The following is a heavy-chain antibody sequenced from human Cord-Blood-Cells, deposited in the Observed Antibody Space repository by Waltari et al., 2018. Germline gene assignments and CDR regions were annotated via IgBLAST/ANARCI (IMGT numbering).Heavy chain of an antibody. J-gene: IGHJ4*02. CDR3: ARDRLAVAGRPSYYFDY. Sequence: QVQLVQSGAEVKKPGASVKVSCKASGYTFTSYYMHWVRQAPGQGLEWMGISNPSGGSTSYAQKFQGRVTMTRDTSTSTVYMERSSLRSEDTAVYYCARDRLAVAGRPSYYFDYWGQGTLVTVSS. D-gene: IGHD6-19*01. CDR1: GYTFTSYY. V-gene: IGHV1-46*01. CDR2: SNPSGGST.